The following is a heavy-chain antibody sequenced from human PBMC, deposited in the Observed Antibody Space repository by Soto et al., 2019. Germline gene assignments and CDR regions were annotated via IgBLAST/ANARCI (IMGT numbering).Heavy chain of an antibody. CDR3: ARPSAGYSSSYDFDY. CDR1: GGSISSYY. CDR2: IYTSGST. D-gene: IGHD6-13*01. V-gene: IGHV4-4*07. J-gene: IGHJ4*02. Sequence: PSETLSLTCTVSGGSISSYYWSWIQQPAGKGLEWIGRIYTSGSTNYNPSLKSRVTMSVDTSKNQFSLKLSSVTAADTAVYYCARPSAGYSSSYDFDYWGQGTLVTVSS.